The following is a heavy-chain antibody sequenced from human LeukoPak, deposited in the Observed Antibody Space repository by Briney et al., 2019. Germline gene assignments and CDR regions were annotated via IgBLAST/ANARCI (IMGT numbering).Heavy chain of an antibody. D-gene: IGHD3-22*01. Sequence: SGTLSLTCTVSGDSINSLDLWSWVRQPPGKGLEWIGEMYLSGTTHSNPSVKSRVTISIDKSKNQFFLNLSSVTAADTAVYYCAGLVGRYSSGLYYYYLDYWGRGTLVTVSS. J-gene: IGHJ4*02. CDR3: AGLVGRYSSGLYYYYLDY. CDR1: GDSINSLDL. V-gene: IGHV4-4*02. CDR2: MYLSGTT.